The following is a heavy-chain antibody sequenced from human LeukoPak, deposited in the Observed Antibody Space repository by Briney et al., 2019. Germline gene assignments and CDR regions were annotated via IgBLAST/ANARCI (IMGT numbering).Heavy chain of an antibody. CDR1: GFNFNTYA. Sequence: PGRSLRLSCAASGFNFNTYAMHWVRQAPGKGLEWVAVIAYDGTDKHYADSVKGRFTISRGNSKNTLFLQMNSLRPGDTAVYYCARDHGSNSAFDIWGRGTMVTVSS. CDR3: ARDHGSNSAFDI. D-gene: IGHD2-8*01. V-gene: IGHV3-30*04. J-gene: IGHJ3*02. CDR2: IAYDGTDK.